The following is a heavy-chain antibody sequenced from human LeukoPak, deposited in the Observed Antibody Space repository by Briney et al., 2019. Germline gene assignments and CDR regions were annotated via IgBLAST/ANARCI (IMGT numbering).Heavy chain of an antibody. Sequence: QSGGSLRLSCAASGFTFRNYAMHWARQAPGKGLEWVAVIFYDGDTKYYADSVKGRFTISRDNSNNTLYLQMNSLRAEDTAVYYCAKDPGAVITMDYYYYCMDVWGKGTTVTISS. CDR3: AKDPGAVITMDYYYYCMDV. J-gene: IGHJ6*03. D-gene: IGHD3-10*01. CDR2: IFYDGDTK. V-gene: IGHV3-30*04. CDR1: GFTFRNYA.